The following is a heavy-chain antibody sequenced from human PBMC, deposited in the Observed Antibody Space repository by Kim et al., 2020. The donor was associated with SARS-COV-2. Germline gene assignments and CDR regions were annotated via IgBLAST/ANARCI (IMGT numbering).Heavy chain of an antibody. D-gene: IGHD3-10*01. V-gene: IGHV4-31*03. CDR2: IYYSGST. J-gene: IGHJ4*02. Sequence: SETLSLTCTVSGGSISSGGYYWSWIRQHPGKGLEWIGYIYYSGSTYYNPSLKSRVTISVDTSKNQFSLKLSSVTAADTAVYYCARDYGSGSPLDYWGQGTLVTVSS. CDR3: ARDYGSGSPLDY. CDR1: GGSISSGGYY.